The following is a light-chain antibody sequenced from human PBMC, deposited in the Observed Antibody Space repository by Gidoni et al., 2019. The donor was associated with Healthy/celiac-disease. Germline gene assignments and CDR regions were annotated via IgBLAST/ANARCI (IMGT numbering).Light chain of an antibody. CDR3: QQLNSYPLT. Sequence: IQMTQSPSSLSASVGDRVTITCRASQGISSYLAWYQQKPGKAPKLLIYAASTLQSGVPSRFSSSGSGTDFTLTISRLQPEDLATYYCQQLNSYPLTFGGGTKVEIK. CDR1: QGISSY. CDR2: AAS. V-gene: IGKV1-9*01. J-gene: IGKJ4*01.